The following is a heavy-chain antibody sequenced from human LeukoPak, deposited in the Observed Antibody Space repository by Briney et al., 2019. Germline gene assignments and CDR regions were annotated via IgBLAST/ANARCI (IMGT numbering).Heavy chain of an antibody. D-gene: IGHD5-24*01. V-gene: IGHV4-59*01. J-gene: IGHJ3*02. Sequence: SETLSLTCTVSGGSISSYYWSWIRQPPGKGLEWIGYIYYSGSTNYNPSLKSRVTISVDTSKNQFSLKLSSVTAADTAVYYCARVGMATTHGAFDIWGQGTMVTVSS. CDR2: IYYSGST. CDR1: GGSISSYY. CDR3: ARVGMATTHGAFDI.